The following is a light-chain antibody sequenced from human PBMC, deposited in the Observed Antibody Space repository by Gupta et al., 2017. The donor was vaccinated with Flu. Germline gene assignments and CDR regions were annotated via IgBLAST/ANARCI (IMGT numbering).Light chain of an antibody. CDR1: SSDVGGYNY. J-gene: IGLJ3*02. CDR2: DVR. CDR3: CSYAGSYTEM. V-gene: IGLV2-11*01. Sequence: QSALTQPRSVSGSPGQSVTISCTGTSSDVGGYNYVSWYQQHPGKAPKRMIYDVRERPSGVPDRFSGSKSGNTASLTISGLQSEDEADYYCCSYAGSYTEMFGGGTKLTVL.